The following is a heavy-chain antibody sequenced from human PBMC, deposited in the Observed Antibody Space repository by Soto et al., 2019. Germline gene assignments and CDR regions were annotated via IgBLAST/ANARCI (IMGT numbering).Heavy chain of an antibody. CDR1: GYTFTSYY. Sequence: GASVTVSCKASGYTFTSYYMVWVRQAPGQGLEWMGIINPSGGSTSYAQKFQGRVTMTRDTSTSTVYMELSSLRSEDTAVYYCARESGSYSYYYYGMDVWGQGTTVTVSS. D-gene: IGHD1-26*01. J-gene: IGHJ6*02. CDR2: INPSGGST. V-gene: IGHV1-46*01. CDR3: ARESGSYSYYYYGMDV.